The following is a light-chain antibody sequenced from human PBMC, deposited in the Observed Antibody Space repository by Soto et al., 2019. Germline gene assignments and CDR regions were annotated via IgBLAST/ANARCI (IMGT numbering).Light chain of an antibody. CDR3: LKYGSSPGWT. Sequence: EVVMTQSPATLSVSSWERVTLSCRASEGVRTNLAWYQQKPGQAPRLLIYDASTRAAAVPARFSGSGSGTDFTLTIGRLDPEDFAVYYCLKYGSSPGWTFGPGTKVDIK. CDR1: EGVRTN. CDR2: DAS. V-gene: IGKV3-15*01. J-gene: IGKJ1*01.